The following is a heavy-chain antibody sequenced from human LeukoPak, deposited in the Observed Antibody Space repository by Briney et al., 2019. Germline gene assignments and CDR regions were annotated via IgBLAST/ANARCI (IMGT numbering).Heavy chain of an antibody. CDR2: IKQDGSEK. D-gene: IGHD6-13*01. V-gene: IGHV3-7*01. CDR3: ARDFTAAGTGFFDY. CDR1: GFTFSSYW. Sequence: QSGGSLRLSCAASGFTFSSYWMSWVRQAPGKGLEWVANIKQDGSEKYYVDSVKGRFTISRDNAKNSLYLQMNSLRAEDTAVYYCARDFTAAGTGFFDYWGQGTLVTVSS. J-gene: IGHJ4*02.